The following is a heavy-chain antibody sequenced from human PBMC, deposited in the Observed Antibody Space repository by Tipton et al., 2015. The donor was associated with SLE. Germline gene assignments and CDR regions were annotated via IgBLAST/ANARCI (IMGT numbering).Heavy chain of an antibody. D-gene: IGHD3-3*01. CDR3: ARGVPSLYDFRRGSWVGPFDT. CDR1: GASVTRSTHY. J-gene: IGHJ5*02. CDR2: IYYSGDT. Sequence: TLSLTCTVAGASVTRSTHYWAWLRQPPGKGLEWIASIYYSGDTNYAPSLKSRVTISLDTNDYFSLRLSSVTAADTVVYYCARGVPSLYDFRRGSWVGPFDTWGQETLVTVSS. V-gene: IGHV4-39*02.